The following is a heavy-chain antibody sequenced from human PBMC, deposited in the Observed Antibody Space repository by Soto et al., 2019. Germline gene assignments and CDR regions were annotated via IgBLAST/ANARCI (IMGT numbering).Heavy chain of an antibody. CDR2: ISAQNGNT. CDR3: ARGRYGDY. V-gene: IGHV1-18*01. Sequence: QVHLVQSGAEVKKPGASVKVSCKGSGYAFTTYGITWVRQAPGQGLEWMGWISAQNGNTNYAQKLQGRVTVTRDTSSSTAYMELRSLRSDGTAVYYCARGRYGDYWGQGALVTVSS. J-gene: IGHJ4*02. D-gene: IGHD1-1*01. CDR1: GYAFTTYG.